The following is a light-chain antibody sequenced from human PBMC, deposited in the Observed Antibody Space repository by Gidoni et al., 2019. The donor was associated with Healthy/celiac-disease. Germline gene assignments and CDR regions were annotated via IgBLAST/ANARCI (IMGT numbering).Light chain of an antibody. CDR3: QQSYSTPFT. CDR1: QSISSY. Sequence: VQITQSPSSLSASVGDRFTITCRASQSISSYLNWYQQKPGKAPKLLIDAASSLQSGVPSRFSGSGSGTDFTLTISSLQPEDFATYYCQQSYSTPFTFGPGTKVDIK. J-gene: IGKJ3*01. V-gene: IGKV1-39*01. CDR2: AAS.